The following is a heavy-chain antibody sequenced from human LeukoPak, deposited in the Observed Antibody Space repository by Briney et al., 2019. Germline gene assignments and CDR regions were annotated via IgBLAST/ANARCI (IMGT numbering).Heavy chain of an antibody. V-gene: IGHV4-4*07. CDR1: GGSMNTYY. D-gene: IGHD1-26*01. CDR3: ARETLVGTTNYFDY. CDR2: VYTSGYT. J-gene: IGHJ4*02. Sequence: HSETLSLTCRVSGGSMNTYYWTWIRQPAGKGLEWIGRVYTSGYTKYNPSLQSRVTMSVDTSKKHLSLMLTSLTAADTAVYYCARETLVGTTNYFDYWGQGTLVTVSS.